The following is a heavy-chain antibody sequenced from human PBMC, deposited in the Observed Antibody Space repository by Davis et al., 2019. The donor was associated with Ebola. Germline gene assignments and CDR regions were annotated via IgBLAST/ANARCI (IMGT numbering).Heavy chain of an antibody. CDR3: AREYFSHDY. D-gene: IGHD3-9*01. Sequence: GGSLRLSCAASGFTFDDYAMHWVRQAPGKGLEWVSGISWNSGSIGYADSVKGRFTISRDNAKNSLYLQMNSLRAEDTAVYYCAREYFSHDYWGQGTLVTVSS. V-gene: IGHV3-9*01. J-gene: IGHJ4*02. CDR2: ISWNSGSI. CDR1: GFTFDDYA.